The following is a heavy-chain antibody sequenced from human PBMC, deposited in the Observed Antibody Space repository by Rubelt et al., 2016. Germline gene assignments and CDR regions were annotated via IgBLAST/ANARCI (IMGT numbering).Heavy chain of an antibody. V-gene: IGHV4-59*12. CDR2: IYYSGST. Sequence: QVQLQQWGAGLLKPSETLSLPCAVSGGSISSYYWSWIRQRPGTGLEWIGYIYYSGSTNYNPSPPWIGEVTKSVTRAKNHVSLKRSSVTAADTAVYYCARTVIPGSYYYYYYMDVWGKGTTVTVSS. J-gene: IGHJ6*03. D-gene: IGHD4-23*01. CDR1: GGSISSYY. CDR3: ARTVIPGSYYYYYYMDV.